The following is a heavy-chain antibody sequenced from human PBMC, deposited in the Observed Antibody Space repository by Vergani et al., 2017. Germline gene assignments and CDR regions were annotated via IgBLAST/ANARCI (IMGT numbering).Heavy chain of an antibody. Sequence: QVQLVESGGGVVQPGGSLRLSCAASGFTFSSYGMHWVCQAPGKGLAGVAFTRNDGSNKYYADSVKGRFTISRENSKKTLYLQMNSLRAEDTGVYYCAKDRQGIVVVPAAMPYYYYGMDVWGQGTTVTVSS. CDR2: TRNDGSNK. CDR3: AKDRQGIVVVPAAMPYYYYGMDV. V-gene: IGHV3-30*02. J-gene: IGHJ6*02. CDR1: GFTFSSYG. D-gene: IGHD2-2*01.